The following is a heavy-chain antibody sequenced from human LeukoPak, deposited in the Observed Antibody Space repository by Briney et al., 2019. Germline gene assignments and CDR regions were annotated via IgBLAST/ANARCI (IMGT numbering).Heavy chain of an antibody. CDR3: ASIVVVPAADGYYYYGMDV. CDR2: IYYSGST. CDR1: GGSISSYY. V-gene: IGHV4-59*08. Sequence: SETLSLTCTVSGGSISSYYWSWIRQPPGKGLEWIGYIYYSGSTNYNPSLKSRVAISVDTSKNQFSLKLSSVTAADTAVYYCASIVVVPAADGYYYYGMDVWGQGTTVTVSS. J-gene: IGHJ6*02. D-gene: IGHD2-2*01.